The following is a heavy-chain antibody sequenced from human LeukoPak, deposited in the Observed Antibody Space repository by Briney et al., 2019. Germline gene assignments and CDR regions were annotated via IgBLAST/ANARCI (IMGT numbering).Heavy chain of an antibody. Sequence: GGSLRLSCVVSGFTFSNYSMNWVRQAPGKGLEWVSYISSRSSSIYYLDSVKGRFTISRDNAKNSLYLQMNSLRAEDTAVYYCARENTYYDILTGYYADYWGQGTLATVSS. J-gene: IGHJ4*02. CDR2: ISSRSSSI. V-gene: IGHV3-48*01. CDR1: GFTFSNYS. CDR3: ARENTYYDILTGYYADY. D-gene: IGHD3-9*01.